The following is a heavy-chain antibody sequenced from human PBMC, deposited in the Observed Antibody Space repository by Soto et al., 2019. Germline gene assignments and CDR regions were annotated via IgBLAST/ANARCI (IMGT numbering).Heavy chain of an antibody. D-gene: IGHD3-10*01. J-gene: IGHJ4*02. CDR3: ARDLLMVRGVMGY. CDR2: MNPNSGNT. CDR1: GYTFTSYD. Sequence: ASVKVSCTASGYTFTSYDINWVRQATGQGLEWMGWMNPNSGNTGYAQKFQGRVTMTRNTSISTAYMELSSLRSEDTAVYYCARDLLMVRGVMGYWGQGTLVTVS. V-gene: IGHV1-8*02.